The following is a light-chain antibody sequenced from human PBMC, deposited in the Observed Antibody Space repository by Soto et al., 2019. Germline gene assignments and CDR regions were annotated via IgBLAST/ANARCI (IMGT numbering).Light chain of an antibody. Sequence: EVEMKQSPATVSLAPGERVTLSCRASESVSNNYLAWYQQKPGQAPRLLIYGASSRATGIPDRFSGSGSGTEFTLTISSLQSEDFAVYYCQHYHGWPIPFGQGTRLEI. CDR1: ESVSNN. V-gene: IGKV3D-15*01. J-gene: IGKJ5*01. CDR2: GAS. CDR3: QHYHGWPIP.